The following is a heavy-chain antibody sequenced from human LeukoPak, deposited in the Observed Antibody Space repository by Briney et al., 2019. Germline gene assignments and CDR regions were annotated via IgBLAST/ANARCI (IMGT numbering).Heavy chain of an antibody. CDR3: GRGSGAPDC. D-gene: IGHD2-21*01. J-gene: IGHJ4*02. CDR2: IKKDGSAK. CDR1: GFTFSSYW. Sequence: GGSLRLSCTASGFTFSSYWMNWVRQAPGKGLEWVAGIKKDGSAKFYVDFVKGRFTISRDNTKNSLYLQMNSLGVEDTAVYYCGRGSGAPDCWGQGTLVTVSS. V-gene: IGHV3-7*04.